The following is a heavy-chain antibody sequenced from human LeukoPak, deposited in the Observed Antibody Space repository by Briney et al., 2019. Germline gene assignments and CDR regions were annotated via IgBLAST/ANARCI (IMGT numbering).Heavy chain of an antibody. D-gene: IGHD6-6*01. CDR1: GGSFSGYY. V-gene: IGHV4-34*01. Sequence: SETLSLTCAVYGGSFSGYYWSWIRQPPGKGLEWIGEINHSGSTNYNPSLKSRVTISVDTSKNQFSLKLSSVTAADTAVYYCARRRTSIAARRGRLYYFDYWGQGTLVTVSS. CDR2: INHSGST. CDR3: ARRRTSIAARRGRLYYFDY. J-gene: IGHJ4*02.